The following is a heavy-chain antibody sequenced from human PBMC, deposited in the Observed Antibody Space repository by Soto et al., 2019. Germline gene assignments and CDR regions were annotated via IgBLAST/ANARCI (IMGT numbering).Heavy chain of an antibody. D-gene: IGHD2-2*02. Sequence: ASETLSLTCTVSGGSISSSSYYWGWIRQPPGKGLEWIGSIYYSGSTYYNPSLKSRVTISVDTSKNQFSLKLSSVTAADTAVYYCARQGILVVVPAAIEAWGQGTLVTVSS. CDR1: GGSISSSSYY. J-gene: IGHJ5*02. CDR3: ARQGILVVVPAAIEA. CDR2: IYYSGST. V-gene: IGHV4-39*01.